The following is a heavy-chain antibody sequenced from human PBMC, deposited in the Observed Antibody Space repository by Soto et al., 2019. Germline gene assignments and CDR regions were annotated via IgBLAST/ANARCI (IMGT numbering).Heavy chain of an antibody. CDR1: GYTFTSYG. J-gene: IGHJ6*02. V-gene: IGHV1-18*01. D-gene: IGHD2-21*02. CDR3: AREGDVPYYSYGMDV. Sequence: QVHLVQSGAEVKKPGASVKVSCKTSGYTFTSYGISWVRQAPGQGLEWLGWISGYDGRTNLAQKVQDRGTMTTDTSTSTVYMELRSLRSDDTAVYYCAREGDVPYYSYGMDVWGQGTTVTVSS. CDR2: ISGYDGRT.